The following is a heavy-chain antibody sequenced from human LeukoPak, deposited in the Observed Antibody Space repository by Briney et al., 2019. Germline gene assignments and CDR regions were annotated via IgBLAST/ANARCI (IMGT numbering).Heavy chain of an antibody. Sequence: ASVKVSCKASGGTFSSYAISWVRQAPGQGLEWMGGIIPILGTANYAQKFQGRVTITADESTSTAYMELSSLRSEDTAVYYCARDGCSSTSCYPGWFDPWGQGTLVTVSS. V-gene: IGHV1-69*13. CDR1: GGTFSSYA. J-gene: IGHJ5*02. CDR2: IIPILGTA. D-gene: IGHD2-2*01. CDR3: ARDGCSSTSCYPGWFDP.